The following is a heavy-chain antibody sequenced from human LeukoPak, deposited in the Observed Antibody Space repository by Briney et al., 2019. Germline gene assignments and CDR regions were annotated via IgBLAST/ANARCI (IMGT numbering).Heavy chain of an antibody. J-gene: IGHJ4*02. D-gene: IGHD3-16*01. CDR1: GDSISSTNW. CDR2: IYHSGST. V-gene: IGHV4-4*02. CDR3: ARDALIGGFRGNFDY. Sequence: SETLSLTCAVSGDSISSTNWWSWVRQPPGKGLEWVGEIYHSGSTNYNPSLKSRVTMSVDKSKNHFSLNLSSVTAADTAVYYCARDALIGGFRGNFDYWGQGTLVTVSS.